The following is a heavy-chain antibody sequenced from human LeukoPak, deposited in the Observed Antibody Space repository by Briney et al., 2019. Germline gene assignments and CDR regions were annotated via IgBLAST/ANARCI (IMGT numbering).Heavy chain of an antibody. J-gene: IGHJ3*02. V-gene: IGHV4-4*07. Sequence: PSETLSLTCTVSGGSISSYYWSWIRQPAGKGLEWIGRIYTSGSTNYNPSLKSRVTMSVDTSKYQFSLKLSSVTAADTAVYYCARDSRYCSGGSCYAFDIWGQGTMVTVSS. D-gene: IGHD2-15*01. CDR3: ARDSRYCSGGSCYAFDI. CDR2: IYTSGST. CDR1: GGSISSYY.